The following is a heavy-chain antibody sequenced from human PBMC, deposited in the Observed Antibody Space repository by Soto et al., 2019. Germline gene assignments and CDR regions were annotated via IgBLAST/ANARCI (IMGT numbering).Heavy chain of an antibody. CDR2: ISGSGGST. V-gene: IGHV3-23*01. CDR1: GFTFSSYA. Sequence: RLSCAASGFTFSSYAMSWVRQAPGKGLEWVSAISGSGGSTYYADSVKGRFTISRDNSKNTLYLQMNSLRAEDTAAYYCAKDHRYYGSGSYFYYYYGMDVWGQGTTVTVSS. CDR3: AKDHRYYGSGSYFYYYYGMDV. D-gene: IGHD3-10*01. J-gene: IGHJ6*02.